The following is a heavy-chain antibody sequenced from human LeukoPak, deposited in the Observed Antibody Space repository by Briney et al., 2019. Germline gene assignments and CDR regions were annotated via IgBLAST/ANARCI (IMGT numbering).Heavy chain of an antibody. CDR3: ARDSGTSDAFDI. J-gene: IGHJ3*02. Sequence: GGSLRLSCAASGFTFSYYYMSWIRPAPGKGLEWVSYISSSGSTIYYADSVKGRFTISRDNAKNSLYLQMNSLRAEDTAVYYCARDSGTSDAFDIWGQGTMVTVSS. D-gene: IGHD1-26*01. V-gene: IGHV3-11*01. CDR1: GFTFSYYY. CDR2: ISSSGSTI.